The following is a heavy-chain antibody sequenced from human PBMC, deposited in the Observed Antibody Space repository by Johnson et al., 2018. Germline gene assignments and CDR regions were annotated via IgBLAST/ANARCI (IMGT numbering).Heavy chain of an antibody. J-gene: IGHJ6*03. CDR3: AFNVDSSGYSYYDYYLDV. D-gene: IGHD3-22*01. CDR1: GGTFSSYA. Sequence: QVQLVESGAEVKKPGSSVKVSCKASGGTFSSYAISWVRQAPGQGLEWMGGIIPIFGTANYAQKFQGRVPITADKSTSTAYMELGSLRSEDTAVYYCAFNVDSSGYSYYDYYLDVWGNGTTVTVSS. CDR2: IIPIFGTA. V-gene: IGHV1-69*06.